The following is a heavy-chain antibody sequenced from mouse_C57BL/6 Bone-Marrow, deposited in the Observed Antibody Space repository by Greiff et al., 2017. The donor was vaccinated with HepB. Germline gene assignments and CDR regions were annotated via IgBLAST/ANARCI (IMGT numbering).Heavy chain of an antibody. CDR1: GYAFSSSW. Sequence: VQLQQSGPELVKPGASVKISCKASGYAFSSSWMNWVKQRPGKGLEWIGRIYPGDGDTNYNGKFKGKATLTADKSSSTAYMQLSSLTSEDSAVYFCATLIYYYAMDYWGQGTSVTVSS. D-gene: IGHD2-4*01. J-gene: IGHJ4*01. CDR2: IYPGDGDT. V-gene: IGHV1-82*01. CDR3: ATLIYYYAMDY.